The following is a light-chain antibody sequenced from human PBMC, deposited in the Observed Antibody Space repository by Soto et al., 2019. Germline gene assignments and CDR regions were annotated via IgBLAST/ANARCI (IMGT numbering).Light chain of an antibody. CDR3: QQGYSTPLT. CDR2: AAS. J-gene: IGKJ4*02. V-gene: IGKV1-39*01. CDR1: QTISTY. Sequence: DIQMTQSPSSLSASVGDRVTITCRASQTISTYLNWYQQKPWRAPKLLIFAASSLQSGVPPRFSGSGSGTDFTLTVSSLQPEEFATYCCQQGYSTPLTFGGGTKVDIK.